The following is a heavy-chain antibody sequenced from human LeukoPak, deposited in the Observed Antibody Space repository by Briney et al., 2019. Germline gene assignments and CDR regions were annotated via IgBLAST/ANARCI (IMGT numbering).Heavy chain of an antibody. CDR3: ARSIVGATRDDAFDI. D-gene: IGHD1-26*01. V-gene: IGHV4-61*08. CDR1: GGSISSGGYY. CDR2: IYYSGST. J-gene: IGHJ3*02. Sequence: SQTLSLTCTVSGGSISSGGYYWSWIRQPPGKGLEWIGYIYYSGSTNYNPSLKSRVTISVDTSKNQFSLKLSSVTAADTAVYYCARSIVGATRDDAFDIWGQGTMVTVSS.